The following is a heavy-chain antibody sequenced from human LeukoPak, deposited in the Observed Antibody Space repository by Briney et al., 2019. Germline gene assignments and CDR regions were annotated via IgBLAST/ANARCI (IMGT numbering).Heavy chain of an antibody. CDR3: ARERTRGCNGDICLDGFDI. CDR1: GIIFNYQD. CDR2: IGVDDDT. J-gene: IGHJ3*02. V-gene: IGHV3-13*01. D-gene: IGHD2-15*01. Sequence: GSLILSCVASGIIFNYQDMHWVRQPAGKGLGWVSAIGVDDDTYYSASVKGRFTISRENARNSLYLQMNSLRAEDTAVYYCARERTRGCNGDICLDGFDIWGRGTKVTVSS.